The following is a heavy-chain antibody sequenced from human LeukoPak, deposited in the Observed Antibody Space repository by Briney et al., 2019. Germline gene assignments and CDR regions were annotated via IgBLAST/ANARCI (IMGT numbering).Heavy chain of an antibody. Sequence: GGSLRLSCAASRLTFSSYGMHWVRQAPGKGLEWVAVISYDGGKKYYADSVKGRFTVSRDNSKNTLYLQLSSLRAEDTAVYYCAKALWFGEFVAGTVYYHYGMDVWGQGTTVTVSS. CDR3: AKALWFGEFVAGTVYYHYGMDV. CDR1: RLTFSSYG. D-gene: IGHD3-10*01. J-gene: IGHJ6*02. CDR2: ISYDGGKK. V-gene: IGHV3-30*18.